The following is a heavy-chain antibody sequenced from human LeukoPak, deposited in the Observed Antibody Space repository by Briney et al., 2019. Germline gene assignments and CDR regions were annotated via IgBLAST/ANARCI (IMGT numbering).Heavy chain of an antibody. CDR1: GGSISSSSYY. J-gene: IGHJ4*02. CDR3: ARLNGYSYGPPLDY. D-gene: IGHD5-18*01. CDR2: IYYSGST. Sequence: SETLSLTCTVSGGSISSSSYYWGWLRQPPGKGLEWIGSIYYSGSTYYNPSLKSRVTISVDTSKNQFSLKLSSVTAADTAVYYCARLNGYSYGPPLDYWGQGTLVTVSS. V-gene: IGHV4-39*01.